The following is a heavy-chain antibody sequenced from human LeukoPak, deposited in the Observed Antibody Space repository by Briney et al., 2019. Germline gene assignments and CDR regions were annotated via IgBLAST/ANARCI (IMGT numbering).Heavy chain of an antibody. Sequence: GGSLRLSCAASGFTFSSYSMNWVRQAPGKGLEWVSSISSSSSYIYYADSVKGRFTISRDDSKNTAYLQMNSLKTEDTAVYYCTSYGDSSGYYSGYWGQGTLVTVSS. J-gene: IGHJ4*02. D-gene: IGHD3-22*01. CDR1: GFTFSSYS. V-gene: IGHV3-21*04. CDR3: TSYGDSSGYYSGY. CDR2: ISSSSSYI.